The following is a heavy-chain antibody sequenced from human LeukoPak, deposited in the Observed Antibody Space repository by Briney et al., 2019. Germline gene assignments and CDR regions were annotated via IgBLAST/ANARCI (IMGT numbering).Heavy chain of an antibody. V-gene: IGHV3-23*01. CDR3: AKGAAPSGYSRVDY. J-gene: IGHJ4*02. CDR2: ISGSGDST. D-gene: IGHD3-3*01. CDR1: GFTFNNCA. Sequence: PGGSLRLSCAASGFTFNNCAMNWVRQAPGKGLEWVSTISGSGDSTYYADSVKGRFTISRGNSKNTFYLQMNSLRADDTAVYYCAKGAAPSGYSRVDYWGQGTLVTVSS.